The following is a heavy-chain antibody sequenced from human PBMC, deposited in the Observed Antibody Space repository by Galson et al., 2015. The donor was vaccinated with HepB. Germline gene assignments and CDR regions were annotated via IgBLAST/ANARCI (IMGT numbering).Heavy chain of an antibody. J-gene: IGHJ4*02. V-gene: IGHV3-30*04. Sequence: SLRLSCAASGFIITSYTIHWVRQAPGKGLEWVALISNDGKIKYYADSVKGRFTISRNKSNNTVYLQMNSLQTEDTALYYCARGGIAPAAHFDYWGPGTLVTVSS. CDR3: ARGGIAPAAHFDY. D-gene: IGHD6-13*01. CDR1: GFIITSYT. CDR2: ISNDGKIK.